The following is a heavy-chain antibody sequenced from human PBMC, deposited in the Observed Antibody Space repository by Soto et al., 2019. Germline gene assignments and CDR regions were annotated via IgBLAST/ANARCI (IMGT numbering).Heavy chain of an antibody. CDR3: ATNMDRRGVHYSHK. V-gene: IGHV3-23*01. CDR2: ISKSGDST. CDR1: GVTFTSYA. D-gene: IGHD2-8*02. J-gene: IGHJ1*01. Sequence: GGSLRLSCAASGVTFTSYAMTWVRQVPGEGLQWVSSISKSGDSTYYADSVKGRFTTSRDNSKNTLYLQMNSLRAEDTAIYYCATNMDRRGVHYSHKWGQGTLVTVSS.